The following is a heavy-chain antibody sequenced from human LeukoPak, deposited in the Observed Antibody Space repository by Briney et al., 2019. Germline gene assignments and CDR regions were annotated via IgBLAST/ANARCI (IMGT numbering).Heavy chain of an antibody. CDR2: ISYDGSTK. D-gene: IGHD3-3*01. CDR1: GFTFSSSG. Sequence: GRSLRLSCAASGFTFSSSGMHWVRQAPGKGLEWVAVISYDGSTKCYADSVKGRFTISRDNSKNTLYLQMNSQRAEDTAVYYCAKYDFWSGYGIDVWGQGTTVTVSS. J-gene: IGHJ6*02. V-gene: IGHV3-30*18. CDR3: AKYDFWSGYGIDV.